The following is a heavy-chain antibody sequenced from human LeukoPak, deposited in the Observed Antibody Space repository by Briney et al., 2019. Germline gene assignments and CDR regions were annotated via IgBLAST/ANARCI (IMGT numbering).Heavy chain of an antibody. D-gene: IGHD3-10*01. CDR2: IYSGGST. J-gene: IGHJ3*02. CDR1: GFCVSNNY. V-gene: IGHV3-53*01. CDR3: ARDELGFGDAFDI. Sequence: GGSLRLSCAASGFCVSNNYMSWVRQAPGKGLEGVSVIYSGGSTYYADSVKGRFTISRDNSKNTLYLQMNSLRAEDTAVYYCARDELGFGDAFDIWGQGTMVTVSS.